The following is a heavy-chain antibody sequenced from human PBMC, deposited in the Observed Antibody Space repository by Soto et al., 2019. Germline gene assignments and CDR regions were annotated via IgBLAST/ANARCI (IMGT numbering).Heavy chain of an antibody. D-gene: IGHD3-3*01. CDR1: GFSFSSYL. Sequence: GGSLRLSCAASGFSFSSYLMNWVRQAPGKGLEWVANIKQDGSQKYHVDSVKGRFTISRDNAKNSLYLQMNSLRAEDTAIYYCARSNYDFWSGGSLDIWGQGTMVTVSS. V-gene: IGHV3-7*03. J-gene: IGHJ3*02. CDR2: IKQDGSQK. CDR3: ARSNYDFWSGGSLDI.